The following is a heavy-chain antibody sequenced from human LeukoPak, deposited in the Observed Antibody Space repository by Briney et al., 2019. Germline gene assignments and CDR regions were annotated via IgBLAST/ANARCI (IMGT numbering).Heavy chain of an antibody. J-gene: IGHJ4*02. V-gene: IGHV3-20*04. Sequence: GGSLRLSCAASGFTFDDYGMSWVRQAPGKGLEWVSGINWNGGSTGYADSVKGRFTISRDNAKNSLYLQMNSLRAEDTALCYCARDCCGSRDFDYWGQGTLVTVSS. CDR3: ARDCCGSRDFDY. CDR2: INWNGGST. CDR1: GFTFDDYG. D-gene: IGHD6-25*01.